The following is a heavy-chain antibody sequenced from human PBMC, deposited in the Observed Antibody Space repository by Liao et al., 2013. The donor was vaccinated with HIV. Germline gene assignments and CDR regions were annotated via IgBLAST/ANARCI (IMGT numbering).Heavy chain of an antibody. J-gene: IGHJ4*02. CDR1: GGSINSYY. CDR2: IHYSGAT. Sequence: QVQLQESGPGLVNPSETLSLTCTVSGGSINSYYWTWIRQPPGEGLEWIGYIHYSGATTYNPSLKSRVTISIATSKTQFSLRLTSVTAADTAAYYCARGYGYFDNWGQGTLVTVSS. V-gene: IGHV4-59*08. D-gene: IGHD5-12*01. CDR3: ARGYGYFDN.